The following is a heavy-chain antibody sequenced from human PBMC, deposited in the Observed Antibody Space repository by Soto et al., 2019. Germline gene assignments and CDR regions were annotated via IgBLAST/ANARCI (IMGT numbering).Heavy chain of an antibody. D-gene: IGHD3-3*01. J-gene: IGHJ6*02. CDR3: ARVTPEYRSTISGAVMGTMAV. Sequence: QVQLQESGPGLVKFSQTLSLTCTVSGGSIRTTRYYWSWIRQHPGKGLEWIAYIYHSGSTYYNPSLKSRVDISVDTPRNQFSLSLSSLTAADTAVYYCARVTPEYRSTISGAVMGTMAVWAQGTTVNVSS. CDR1: GGSIRTTRYY. V-gene: IGHV4-31*03. CDR2: IYHSGST.